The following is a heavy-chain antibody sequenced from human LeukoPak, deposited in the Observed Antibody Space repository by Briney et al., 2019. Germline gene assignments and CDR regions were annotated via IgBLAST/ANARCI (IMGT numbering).Heavy chain of an antibody. Sequence: GGSLRLSCAASGFTFSSYAMSWVRQAPGKGLEWVSAISGSGGSTYYADSVKGRFTISRDNSKNTPYLQMNSLRAEDTAVYYCAKDPRPYSSGWNNWFDPWGQGTLVTVSS. V-gene: IGHV3-23*01. CDR1: GFTFSSYA. CDR3: AKDPRPYSSGWNNWFDP. D-gene: IGHD6-19*01. J-gene: IGHJ5*02. CDR2: ISGSGGST.